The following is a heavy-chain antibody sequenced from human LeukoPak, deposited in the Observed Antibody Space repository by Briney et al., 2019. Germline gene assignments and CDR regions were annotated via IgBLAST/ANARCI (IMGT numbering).Heavy chain of an antibody. CDR1: GFTFSSYS. Sequence: PGGSLRLSCAASGFTFSSYSMNWFRQAPGKGLEWVSSISSSSSYIYYADSVKGRFTISRDNAKNSLYLQMNSLRAEDTAVYYCASLDIVVVPAAGYWGQGTLVTVSS. J-gene: IGHJ4*02. D-gene: IGHD2-2*01. CDR3: ASLDIVVVPAAGY. CDR2: ISSSSSYI. V-gene: IGHV3-21*01.